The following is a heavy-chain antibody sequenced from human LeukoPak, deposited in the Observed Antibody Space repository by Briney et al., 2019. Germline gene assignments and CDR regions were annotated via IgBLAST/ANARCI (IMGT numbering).Heavy chain of an antibody. Sequence: PGGSLRLSCAASGFTLSSYAMSWVRQAPGKGLEWVSSISASGGSTNYADSVKGRFTISRDNSKNTVYLQMNSLRAEDTAVYYCAKVMKGSERLTMVRGVIIKTAGLYYLDVCGKGTTVTVSS. CDR3: AKVMKGSERLTMVRGVIIKTAGLYYLDV. D-gene: IGHD3-10*01. CDR2: ISASGGST. J-gene: IGHJ6*03. CDR1: GFTLSSYA. V-gene: IGHV3-23*01.